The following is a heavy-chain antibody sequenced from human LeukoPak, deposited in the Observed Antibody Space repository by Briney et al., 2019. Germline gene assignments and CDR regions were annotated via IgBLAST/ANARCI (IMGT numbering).Heavy chain of an antibody. CDR3: ARALLWFGEMSD. CDR1: GYTFTGYY. J-gene: IGHJ1*01. V-gene: IGHV1-2*02. CDR2: INPNTGGT. Sequence: ASVKVSCKAPGYTFTGYYMHWVRQAPGQGLEWMGWINPNTGGTNYAQKFQGRVTMTRDTSISTAYMELSSLRSDDTALYYCARALLWFGEMSDWGQGTLVTVSS. D-gene: IGHD3-10*01.